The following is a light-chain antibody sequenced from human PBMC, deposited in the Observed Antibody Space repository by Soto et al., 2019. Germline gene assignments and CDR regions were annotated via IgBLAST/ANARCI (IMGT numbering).Light chain of an antibody. Sequence: QSVLTQPASVSGAPGQSITISCPGNSSDVGGYNYVSWYQQHPGKAPKLMIYDVSNRPSGVSNRFSGSKSGNTASLTISGLQAEDEADYYCSSYTSSSILYVFGTGTKVTVL. CDR3: SSYTSSSILYV. J-gene: IGLJ1*01. V-gene: IGLV2-14*01. CDR2: DVS. CDR1: SSDVGGYNY.